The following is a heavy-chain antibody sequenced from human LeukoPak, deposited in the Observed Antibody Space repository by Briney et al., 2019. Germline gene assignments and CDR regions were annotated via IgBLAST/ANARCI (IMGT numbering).Heavy chain of an antibody. J-gene: IGHJ6*02. V-gene: IGHV1-69*04. CDR3: ARAQQLGYYGMDV. D-gene: IGHD6-13*01. CDR2: IIPILGIA. Sequence: PGASVTVSCKASGGTFSSYAISWVRQAPGQGLEWMGRIIPILGIANYAQKFQGRVTITADKSTSTAYMELSSLRSEDTAVYYCARAQQLGYYGMDVWGQGTTVTVSS. CDR1: GGTFSSYA.